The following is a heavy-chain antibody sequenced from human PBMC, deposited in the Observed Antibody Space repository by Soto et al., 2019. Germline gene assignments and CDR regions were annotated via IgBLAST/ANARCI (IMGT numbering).Heavy chain of an antibody. CDR3: APHSGSYYFAPFDY. CDR1: GGTFSSYT. CDR2: IIPILGIA. D-gene: IGHD1-26*01. J-gene: IGHJ4*02. V-gene: IGHV1-69*02. Sequence: QVQLVQSGAEVKKPGSSVKVSCKASGGTFSSYTISWVRQAPGQGLEWMGRIIPILGIANYAQKFQGRVTITADKSTSTAYMERSSLRSEDTAVYYCAPHSGSYYFAPFDYWGQGTLVTVSS.